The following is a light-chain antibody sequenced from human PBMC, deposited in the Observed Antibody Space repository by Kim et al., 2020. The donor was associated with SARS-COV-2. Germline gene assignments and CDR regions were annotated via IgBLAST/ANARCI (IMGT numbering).Light chain of an antibody. J-gene: IGKJ1*01. CDR1: QNIGSY. V-gene: IGKV1-39*01. CDR3: QQTHSTPRT. Sequence: DIQMTQSPSSLSASVGDRVTVTCRASQNIGSYVNWYQQKPGKAPNLLIYAAFSLHSGVPSRFSGSASGTEFTLTISSLQPEDFATYYCQQTHSTPRTFGQGTKVDIK. CDR2: AAF.